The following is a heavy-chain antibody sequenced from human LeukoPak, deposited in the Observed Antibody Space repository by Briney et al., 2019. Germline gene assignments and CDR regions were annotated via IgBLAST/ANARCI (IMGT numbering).Heavy chain of an antibody. D-gene: IGHD6-19*01. CDR2: ISSSSSYI. CDR3: AKDFYSSGKSIDY. CDR1: GFTFSSYS. V-gene: IGHV3-21*04. J-gene: IGHJ4*02. Sequence: GGSLRLSCAASGFTFSSYSMNWVRQAPGKGLEWVSSISSSSSYIYYADSVKGRFTISRDNSKNTLYLQMNSLRAEDTAIYYCAKDFYSSGKSIDYWGQGTLVTVSS.